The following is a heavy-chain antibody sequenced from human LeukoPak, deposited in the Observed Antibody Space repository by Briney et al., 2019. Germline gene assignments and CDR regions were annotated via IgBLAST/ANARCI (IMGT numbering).Heavy chain of an antibody. D-gene: IGHD3-3*01. V-gene: IGHV3-23*01. Sequence: PGGYLRLSCAASGFTFSSYAMSWVRQVPGKGLEWVSAISGSGGSTYYADSVKGRFTISRDNSKNTLYLQMNSLRAEDTAVYYCAKDKRFLEWLLSPPVYYFDYWGQGTLVTVSS. CDR3: AKDKRFLEWLLSPPVYYFDY. CDR2: ISGSGGST. CDR1: GFTFSSYA. J-gene: IGHJ4*02.